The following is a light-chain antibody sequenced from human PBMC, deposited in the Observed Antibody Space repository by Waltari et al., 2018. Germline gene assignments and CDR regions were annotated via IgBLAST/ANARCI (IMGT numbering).Light chain of an antibody. CDR2: EVT. CDR1: RRTIGAFNL. CDR3: CSFASRSI. J-gene: IGLJ2*01. V-gene: IGLV2-23*02. Sequence: QSALTQPASASGSPGQSITISCTGPRRTIGAFNLVSWYQQHPGEAPKLLIYEVTKRPSGISERFSASKSGNTASLTISRLQAEDEATYYCCSFASRSIFGGGTKVTVL.